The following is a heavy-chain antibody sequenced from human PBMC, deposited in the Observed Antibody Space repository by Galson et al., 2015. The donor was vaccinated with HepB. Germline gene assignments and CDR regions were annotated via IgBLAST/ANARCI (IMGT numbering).Heavy chain of an antibody. Sequence: SMRLSCAASGFTFSSYWMSWVRQAPGKGLEWVATIKQDGSEKYYVDSVKGRFTISRDNAKNSLYLQMNSLRAEDTAVYYCARDLRDYDFWSGYYEIYGMDDWGQGTTVTVSS. D-gene: IGHD3-3*01. J-gene: IGHJ6*02. CDR2: IKQDGSEK. CDR3: ARDLRDYDFWSGYYEIYGMDD. CDR1: GFTFSSYW. V-gene: IGHV3-7*01.